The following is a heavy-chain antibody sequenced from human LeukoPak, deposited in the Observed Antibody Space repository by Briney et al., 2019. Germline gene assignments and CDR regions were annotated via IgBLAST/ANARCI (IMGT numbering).Heavy chain of an antibody. CDR3: ARDRPVTQGVVRSSDFDY. Sequence: GASVQVSCKASGYTFTSYGISWVRQAPGQGLEWMGWISAYNGNTNYAQKLQGRVTMTTDTSTSTAYMELRSLRSDDTAIYYCARDRPVTQGVVRSSDFDYWGQGTPVTVSS. CDR1: GYTFTSYG. CDR2: ISAYNGNT. V-gene: IGHV1-18*01. D-gene: IGHD6-19*01. J-gene: IGHJ4*02.